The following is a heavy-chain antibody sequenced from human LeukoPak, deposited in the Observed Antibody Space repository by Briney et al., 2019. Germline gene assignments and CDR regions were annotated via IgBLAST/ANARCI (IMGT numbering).Heavy chain of an antibody. V-gene: IGHV4-39*07. CDR3: AREVNYGDYGDNAFDI. CDR1: GGSISSSSYY. Sequence: SETLSLTCTVSGGSISSSSYYWGWIRQPPGKGLEWIGSIYYSGSTYSTPSLKSRVAISLDTSNNQFSLSLSSVTAADTAVYYCAREVNYGDYGDNAFDIWGQGTVVTVSS. CDR2: IYYSGST. J-gene: IGHJ3*02. D-gene: IGHD4-17*01.